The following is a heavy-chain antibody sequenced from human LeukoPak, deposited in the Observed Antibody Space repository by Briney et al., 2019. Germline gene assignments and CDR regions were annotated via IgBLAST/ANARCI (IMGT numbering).Heavy chain of an antibody. D-gene: IGHD6-13*01. CDR2: IYYSGST. J-gene: IGHJ3*02. Sequence: SQTLSLTCPVSGGSISSGDYYWSWIRQPPGKGLEWIGYIYYSGSTYYNPSLKSRVTISVDTSKNQFSLKLSSVTAADTAVYYCARFELADAFDIWGQGTMVTVSS. CDR1: GGSISSGDYY. V-gene: IGHV4-30-4*08. CDR3: ARFELADAFDI.